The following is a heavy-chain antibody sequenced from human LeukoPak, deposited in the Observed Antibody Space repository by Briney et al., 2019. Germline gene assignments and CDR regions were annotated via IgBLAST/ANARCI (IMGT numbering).Heavy chain of an antibody. J-gene: IGHJ4*02. CDR3: ARDLGRGDY. D-gene: IGHD7-27*01. CDR2: INPSGGST. V-gene: IGHV1-46*01. CDR1: GYTFTSYY. Sequence: ASVKVSCKASGYTFTSYYMHWVRQAPGQGLEWMGIINPSGGSTSYAQKFQGRVTMTRDTSISTAYMELSRLRSDDTAVYYCARDLGRGDYWGQGTLVTVSS.